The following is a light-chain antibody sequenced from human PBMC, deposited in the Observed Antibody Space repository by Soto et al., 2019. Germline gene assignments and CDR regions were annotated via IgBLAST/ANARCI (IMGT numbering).Light chain of an antibody. CDR1: RSDVGGYNS. Sequence: QSVLTQPASVSGSPGQSITISCTGTRSDVGGYNSVCWHQQHPGKAPKLIIYEVSNRPSGISDRFSASKSGNTASLTISGLQADVEADYYCSSFTTTNTWVFGGGTKGTVL. CDR2: EVS. J-gene: IGLJ3*02. V-gene: IGLV2-14*01. CDR3: SSFTTTNTWV.